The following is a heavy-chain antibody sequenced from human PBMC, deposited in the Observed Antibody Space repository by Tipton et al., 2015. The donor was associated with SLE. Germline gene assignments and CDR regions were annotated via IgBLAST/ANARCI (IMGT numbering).Heavy chain of an antibody. CDR2: IHNSGST. D-gene: IGHD3-10*01. V-gene: IGHV4-61*05. CDR3: ARQRDRSSGLFDY. Sequence: LRLSCTVSGGSISSSSYYWGWIRQPPGKGLEWIGYIHNSGSTNYNPSLKSRTTISVDTPKKQFSLKLNSVTAADTAVYYCARQRDRSSGLFDYWGQGSLVTVSS. CDR1: GGSISSSSYY. J-gene: IGHJ4*02.